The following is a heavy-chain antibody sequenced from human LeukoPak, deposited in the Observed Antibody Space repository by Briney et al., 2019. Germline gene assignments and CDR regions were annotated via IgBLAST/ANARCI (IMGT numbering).Heavy chain of an antibody. J-gene: IGHJ4*02. CDR3: AREFPIVVVPAAITGSGYYDY. CDR1: GFTFSSYS. V-gene: IGHV3-21*01. Sequence: GGSLRLSCAASGFTFSSYSMNWVRQAPGKGLEWVSSISSSSSYIYYADSVKGRFTISGDNAKNSLYLQMNSLRAEDTAVYYCAREFPIVVVPAAITGSGYYDYWGQGTLVTVSS. D-gene: IGHD2-2*02. CDR2: ISSSSSYI.